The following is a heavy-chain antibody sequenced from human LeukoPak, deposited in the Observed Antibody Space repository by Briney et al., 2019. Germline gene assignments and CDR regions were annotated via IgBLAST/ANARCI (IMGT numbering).Heavy chain of an antibody. CDR3: ARGRVSSSSWSSTYYYYFYMDV. D-gene: IGHD6-13*01. CDR2: INHSGST. V-gene: IGHV4-34*01. J-gene: IGHJ6*03. CDR1: GGSFSGYY. Sequence: PSETLSLTCAVYGGSFSGYYWSWIRQPPGKGLEWIGEINHSGSTNYNPSLKSRVTISVDTSKNQFSLKLSSVTAADTAVYYCARGRVSSSSWSSTYYYYFYMDVWGKGTTVTVSS.